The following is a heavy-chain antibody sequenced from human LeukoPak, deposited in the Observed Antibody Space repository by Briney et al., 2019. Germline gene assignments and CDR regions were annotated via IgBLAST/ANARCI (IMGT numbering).Heavy chain of an antibody. V-gene: IGHV3-23*01. CDR3: AKRMTTVTNFDY. Sequence: GGSLRLSCAASGFTFSSYAMTWVRQGPGEGLEWVSTISGSGGNTYYADSVKGRFTISRDNSMNTVYLQMNSLRAEDTALYYCAKRMTTVTNFDYWGQGTLVTVSS. CDR1: GFTFSSYA. J-gene: IGHJ4*02. D-gene: IGHD4-17*01. CDR2: ISGSGGNT.